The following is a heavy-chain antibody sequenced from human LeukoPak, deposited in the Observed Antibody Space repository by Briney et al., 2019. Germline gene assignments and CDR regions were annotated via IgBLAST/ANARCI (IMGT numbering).Heavy chain of an antibody. J-gene: IGHJ4*02. D-gene: IGHD1-7*01. Sequence: EASVKVSCKASGYTSITSDINWVRQASGQGLEWMGYIDPESGYTTYAQKFQGRVTMTRDTSTSTAYMELSSLTPDDTAIYYCTRKLRLDEHWGQGTLVAVSS. CDR3: TRKLRLDEH. CDR1: GYTSITSD. CDR2: IDPESGYT. V-gene: IGHV1-8*01.